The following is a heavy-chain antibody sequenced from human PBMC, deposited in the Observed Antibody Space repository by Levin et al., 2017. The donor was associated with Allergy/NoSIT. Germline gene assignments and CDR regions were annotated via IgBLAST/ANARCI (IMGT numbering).Heavy chain of an antibody. J-gene: IGHJ3*02. CDR2: ISYDGSNK. V-gene: IGHV3-30*18. CDR3: AKVLSGGASGPFDI. CDR1: GFTFSSYG. D-gene: IGHD3-10*01. Sequence: GESLKISCAASGFTFSSYGMHWVRQAPGKGLEWVAVISYDGSNKYYADSVKGRFTISRDNSKNTLYLQMNSLRAEDTAVYYCAKVLSGGASGPFDIWGQGTMVTVSS.